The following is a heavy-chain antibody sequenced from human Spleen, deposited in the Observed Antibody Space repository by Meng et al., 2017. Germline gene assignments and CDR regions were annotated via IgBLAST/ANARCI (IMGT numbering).Heavy chain of an antibody. Sequence: VRRVPVGVGEKMPGALVKVSCKASGYTFPDYWLHWVRRAPGQGLEWMGRINPKSGDTHYAQRFQGRVTMTGDTSISTAYMELSGLRSDDTAMYYCARDEDISAAGKLFGDYWGQGTLVTVSS. V-gene: IGHV1-2*06. CDR2: INPKSGDT. CDR3: ARDEDISAAGKLFGDY. J-gene: IGHJ4*02. D-gene: IGHD6-13*01. CDR1: GYTFPDYW.